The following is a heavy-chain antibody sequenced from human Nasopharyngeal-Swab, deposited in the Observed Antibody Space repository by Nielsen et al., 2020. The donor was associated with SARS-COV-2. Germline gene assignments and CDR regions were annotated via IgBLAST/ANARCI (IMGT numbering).Heavy chain of an antibody. D-gene: IGHD6-19*01. CDR2: MNPNTGNT. CDR3: ARVAVVAGTRFDP. J-gene: IGHJ5*02. Sequence: ASVKVSCKASGGTFSSYDINWMRQATGQGLEWMGWMNPNTGNTGFAQKFQGRVTMTRDTSISTAYMEMSSLRSEDTAVYYCARVAVVAGTRFDPWGQGTQVTVSS. V-gene: IGHV1-8*02. CDR1: GGTFSSYD.